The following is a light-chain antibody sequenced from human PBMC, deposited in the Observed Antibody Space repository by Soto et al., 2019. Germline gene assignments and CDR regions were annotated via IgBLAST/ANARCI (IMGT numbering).Light chain of an antibody. J-gene: IGKJ1*01. CDR1: QTVTTTH. Sequence: ELVLTQSPGTLSLSPGERATLSCRASQTVTTTHLAWYQQKPGQAPRLLIYGASTRATGIPDRFSGGGSGTDFILTISRLEPEDFAVYYCQQYGNSLWTFGQGTRVEIK. CDR3: QQYGNSLWT. V-gene: IGKV3-20*01. CDR2: GAS.